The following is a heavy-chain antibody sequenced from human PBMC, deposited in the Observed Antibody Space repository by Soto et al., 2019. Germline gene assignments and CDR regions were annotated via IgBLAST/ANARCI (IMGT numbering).Heavy chain of an antibody. V-gene: IGHV3-23*01. D-gene: IGHD1-1*01. CDR3: GVQYDY. Sequence: EVQVLESGGGLVQPGGSLRLSCAASGFTFSSYAMSWVRQAPGKGLEWVSAISGRTGGTSYADSVKGRFTISRDNSRNTLYLQMNSLRAEDTAVYYCGVQYDYWGQGTLVTVSS. J-gene: IGHJ4*02. CDR1: GFTFSSYA. CDR2: ISGRTGGT.